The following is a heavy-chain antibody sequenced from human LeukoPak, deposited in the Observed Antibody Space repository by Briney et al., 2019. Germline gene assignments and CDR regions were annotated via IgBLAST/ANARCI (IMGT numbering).Heavy chain of an antibody. CDR3: AKASYGAIEDCFDY. Sequence: GGSLRLSCAASGFTFDDYAMHWVRQAPGKGLEWVSGVSWNSGSIGYADSVKGRFTISRDNAKNSLYLQMNSLRAEDMALYYCAKASYGAIEDCFDYWGQGTLVTVSS. D-gene: IGHD4-17*01. CDR2: VSWNSGSI. CDR1: GFTFDDYA. J-gene: IGHJ4*02. V-gene: IGHV3-9*03.